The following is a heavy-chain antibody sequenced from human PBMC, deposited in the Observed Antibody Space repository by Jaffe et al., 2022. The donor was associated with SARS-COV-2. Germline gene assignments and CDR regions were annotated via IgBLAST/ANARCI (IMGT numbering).Heavy chain of an antibody. V-gene: IGHV4-59*01. D-gene: IGHD2-15*01. J-gene: IGHJ4*02. CDR3: VREPVVAAGGGGFDY. CDR2: IYYSGST. Sequence: QVQLQESGPGLVKPSETLSLTCTVSGGSISGYYWSWIRQPPGKGLEWIGYIYYSGSTIYNPSLKSRVTISVDTSKNQFSLKLSSVTAADTAMYYCVREPVVAAGGGGFDYWGQGTLVTVSS. CDR1: GGSISGYY.